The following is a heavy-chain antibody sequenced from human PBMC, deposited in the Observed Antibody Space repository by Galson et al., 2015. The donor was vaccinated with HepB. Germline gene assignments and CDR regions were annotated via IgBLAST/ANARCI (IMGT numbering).Heavy chain of an antibody. CDR2: IRSKAYGGTT. J-gene: IGHJ6*02. CDR3: TRDRGNYCSSTSCYPDYYYGMDV. Sequence: SLRLSCAASGFTFGDYAMSWFRQAPGKGLEWVGFIRSKAYGGTTEYAASVKGRFTISRDDSKSIAYLQMNSLKTEDTAVYYCTRDRGNYCSSTSCYPDYYYGMDVWGQGTTVTVSS. CDR1: GFTFGDYA. D-gene: IGHD2-2*01. V-gene: IGHV3-49*03.